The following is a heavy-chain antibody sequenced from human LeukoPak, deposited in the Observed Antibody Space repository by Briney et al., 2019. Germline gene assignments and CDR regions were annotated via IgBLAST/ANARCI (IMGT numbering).Heavy chain of an antibody. Sequence: ASVKVSCKASGYIFITYYIHWVRQAPGQGLEWTGIINPDGGRTSYAQKFQGRVSMTRDTSTSTVYMELSSLRSEDTAVYYCARDPYYDKSGSGDYYYYMDVWGEGTTVTVSS. V-gene: IGHV1-46*01. CDR2: INPDGGRT. D-gene: IGHD3-22*01. CDR1: GYIFITYY. CDR3: ARDPYYDKSGSGDYYYYMDV. J-gene: IGHJ6*03.